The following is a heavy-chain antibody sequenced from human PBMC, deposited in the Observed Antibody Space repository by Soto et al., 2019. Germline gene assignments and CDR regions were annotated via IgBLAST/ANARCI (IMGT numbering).Heavy chain of an antibody. CDR3: ARHLTYCSAGSCYSDFPYYGMDV. V-gene: IGHV4-30-2*05. CDR1: GGSISSGGYS. D-gene: IGHD2-15*01. Sequence: SETLSLTCAVSGGSISSGGYSWSWIRQPPGKGLEWIGYIYYSGFTYYTPSLKSRVTMSVDTSKNQFSLKLSSVTAADTAVYYCARHLTYCSAGSCYSDFPYYGMDVWGQGTTVTVSS. CDR2: IYYSGFT. J-gene: IGHJ6*02.